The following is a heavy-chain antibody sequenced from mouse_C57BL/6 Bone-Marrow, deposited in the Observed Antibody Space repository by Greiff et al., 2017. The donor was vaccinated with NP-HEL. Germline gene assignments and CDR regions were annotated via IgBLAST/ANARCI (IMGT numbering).Heavy chain of an antibody. CDR3: TANYGYLYFDV. J-gene: IGHJ1*03. V-gene: IGHV14-4*01. Sequence: VQLQQSGAELVRPGASVKLSCTASGFNIKDDYMHWVKQRPEQGLEWIGWIDPENGDTEYASKFQGKAPITADTSSNTAYLQLSSLTSEDTAVYYCTANYGYLYFDVWGTGTTVTVSS. CDR1: GFNIKDDY. D-gene: IGHD1-1*01. CDR2: IDPENGDT.